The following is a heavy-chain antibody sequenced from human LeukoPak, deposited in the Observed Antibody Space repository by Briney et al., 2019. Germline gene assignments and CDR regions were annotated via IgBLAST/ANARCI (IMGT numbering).Heavy chain of an antibody. CDR3: ARGLMMAVAGRGEFHY. V-gene: IGHV4-59*01. CDR2: IYYSGST. D-gene: IGHD6-13*01. CDR1: GGSISSYY. J-gene: IGHJ4*02. Sequence: SETLSLTCIVSGGSISSYYWSWIRQPPGKGLEWIGYIYYSGSTNYNPSLKSRVTTSVDTSKNQFSLKLSSVTAADTAVYYCARGLMMAVAGRGEFHYWGQGTLVTVSS.